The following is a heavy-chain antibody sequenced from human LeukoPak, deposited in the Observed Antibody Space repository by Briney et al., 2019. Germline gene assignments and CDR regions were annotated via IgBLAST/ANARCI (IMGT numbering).Heavy chain of an antibody. CDR3: ARVSPGDSSGFDAFDI. D-gene: IGHD3-22*01. J-gene: IGHJ3*02. CDR2: ISSSGSTI. Sequence: GGSLRLSCAASGFTFSSYEMNWVRQAPGKGLEWVSYISSSGSTIYYADSVKGRFTISRDNAKNSLYLQMNSLRAEDTAVYYYARVSPGDSSGFDAFDIWGQGTMVTVSS. V-gene: IGHV3-48*03. CDR1: GFTFSSYE.